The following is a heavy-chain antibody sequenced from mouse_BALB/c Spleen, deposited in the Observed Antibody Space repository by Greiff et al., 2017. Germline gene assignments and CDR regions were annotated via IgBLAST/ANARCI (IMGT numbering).Heavy chain of an antibody. J-gene: IGHJ4*01. CDR1: GYTFTSYW. D-gene: IGHD1-1*01. CDR3: ARRYYYGSSSAMDY. V-gene: IGHV1-87*01. CDR2: IYPGDGDT. Sequence: QVQLKQSGAELARPGASVKLSCKASGYTFTSYWMQWVKQRPGQGLEWIGAIYPGDGDTRYTQKFKGKATLTADKSSSTAYMQLSSLASEDSAVYYCARRYYYGSSSAMDYWGQGTSVTVSS.